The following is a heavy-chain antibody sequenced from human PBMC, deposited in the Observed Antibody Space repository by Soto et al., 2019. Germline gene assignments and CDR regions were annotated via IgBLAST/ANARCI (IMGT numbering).Heavy chain of an antibody. CDR1: GFTFDYYA. V-gene: IGHV3-43D*04. CDR2: ISWDGGST. J-gene: IGHJ6*02. Sequence: GGSLRLSCAASGFTFDYYAMHWVRQAPGKGLEWVSLISWDGGSTYYADSVKGRFTISRDNSKNSLYLQMNSLRAEDTALYYCAKDISTPNYYYYGMDVWGQGTTVTVSS. CDR3: AKDISTPNYYYYGMDV.